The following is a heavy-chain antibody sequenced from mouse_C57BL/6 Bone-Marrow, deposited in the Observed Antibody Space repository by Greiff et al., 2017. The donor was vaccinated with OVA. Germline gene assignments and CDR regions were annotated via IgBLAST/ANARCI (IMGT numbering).Heavy chain of an antibody. CDR2: INSDGGST. V-gene: IGHV5-2*01. CDR1: EYEFTYHD. J-gene: IGHJ2*01. CDR3: ARQSSGYYD. Sequence: EVKLMESGGGLVQPGESLKLSCESTEYEFTYHDMPWVRQTPEKGLELVAAINSDGGSTYYPDNLEGRFLISRGNSKKTLYLQMSSLRTEDTALYYCARQSSGYYDWGKGTTLTVSS. D-gene: IGHD3-2*02.